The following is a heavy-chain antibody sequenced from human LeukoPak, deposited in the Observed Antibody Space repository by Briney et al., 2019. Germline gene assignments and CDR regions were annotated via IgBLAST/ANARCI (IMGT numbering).Heavy chain of an antibody. Sequence: GGSLRLSCAASAFTFSSYAMHWVRQAPGKGLEWVAVISYDGSNKYYADSVKGRFTISRDNSKNTLYLQMNSLRAEDTAVYYCARGLDVYWGQGSLVTVSS. CDR1: AFTFSSYA. V-gene: IGHV3-30-3*01. CDR2: ISYDGSNK. J-gene: IGHJ4*02. CDR3: ARGLDVY. D-gene: IGHD3-22*01.